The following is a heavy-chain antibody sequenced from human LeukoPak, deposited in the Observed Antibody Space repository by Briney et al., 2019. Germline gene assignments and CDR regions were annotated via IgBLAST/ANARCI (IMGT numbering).Heavy chain of an antibody. J-gene: IGHJ4*02. V-gene: IGHV3-7*01. Sequence: PGGSLRLSCSVSGFTFSNYWMNWVRQAPGKGLEWVANIKADGSEKYYVDSVKGRFTISRDNAKNSLHLRMNSLSVEDTAVYYCASTNSLDYWGQGTLVTVPS. D-gene: IGHD4-23*01. CDR2: IKADGSEK. CDR1: GFTFSNYW. CDR3: ASTNSLDY.